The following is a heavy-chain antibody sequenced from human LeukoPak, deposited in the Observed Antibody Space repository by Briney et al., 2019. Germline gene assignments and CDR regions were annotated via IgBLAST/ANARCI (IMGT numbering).Heavy chain of an antibody. D-gene: IGHD2-2*01. J-gene: IGHJ6*04. Sequence: GGSLRLSCAASGFTFSSYAMSWVRQAPGRGLEWVSAISGSGGSTYYADSVKGRFTISRDNSKNTLYLQMNRLRAEDTAVYYCAKDLPEPYCSSTSCYGGYYYGMDVWGKGTTVTVSS. CDR2: ISGSGGST. CDR3: AKDLPEPYCSSTSCYGGYYYGMDV. CDR1: GFTFSSYA. V-gene: IGHV3-23*01.